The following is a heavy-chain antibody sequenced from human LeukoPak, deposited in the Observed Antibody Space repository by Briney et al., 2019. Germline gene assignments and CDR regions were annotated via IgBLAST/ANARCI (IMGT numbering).Heavy chain of an antibody. CDR3: ARAPYYYYYYMDV. CDR2: INHSGST. J-gene: IGHJ6*03. CDR1: GGSFSGYY. Sequence: SETLSLTCAVYGGSFSGYYWSWIRQPPGKGLEWIGEINHSGSTNYNPSLKSRVTISVDTSKNQFSLRLSSVTAADTAVYYCARAPYYYYYYMDVWGKGTTVTVSS. V-gene: IGHV4-34*01.